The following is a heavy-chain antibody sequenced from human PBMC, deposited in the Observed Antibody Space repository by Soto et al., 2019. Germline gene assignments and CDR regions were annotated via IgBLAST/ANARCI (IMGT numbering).Heavy chain of an antibody. J-gene: IGHJ6*02. CDR1: GFTFSSYA. Sequence: GGSLRLSCAASGFTFSSYAMSWVRQAQGKGLEWVSAISGSGGSTYYADSVKGRFTISRDNSKNTLYLQMNSLRAEDTAVYYCAKDLGSSWFYAYYGMDVWGQGTTVTSP. V-gene: IGHV3-23*01. CDR2: ISGSGGST. D-gene: IGHD6-13*01. CDR3: AKDLGSSWFYAYYGMDV.